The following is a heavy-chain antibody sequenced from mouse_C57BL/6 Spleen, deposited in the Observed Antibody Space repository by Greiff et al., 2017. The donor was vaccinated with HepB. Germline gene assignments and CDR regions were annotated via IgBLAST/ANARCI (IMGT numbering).Heavy chain of an antibody. V-gene: IGHV2-5*01. CDR3: AKNPIYDGYPYAMDY. D-gene: IGHD2-3*01. CDR2: IWRGGST. CDR1: GFSLTSYG. J-gene: IGHJ4*01. Sequence: VKLVESGPGLVQPSQSLSITCTVSGFSLTSYGVHWVRQSPGKGLEWLGVIWRGGSTDYNAAFMSRLSITKDNSKSQVFFKMNSLQADDTAIYYCAKNPIYDGYPYAMDYWGQGTSVTVSS.